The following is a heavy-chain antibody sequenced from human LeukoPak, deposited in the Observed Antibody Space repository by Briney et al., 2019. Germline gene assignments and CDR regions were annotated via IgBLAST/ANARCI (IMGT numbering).Heavy chain of an antibody. J-gene: IGHJ4*02. D-gene: IGHD4-17*01. CDR3: ARDPIGESVAFDY. V-gene: IGHV1-69*04. Sequence: SVKVSCKASGGTFNSYAISWVRQAPGQGLEWMGRITPMLGIANYAQKFQGRVTITADKSTTTGYMGLSSLRSEDTAVYYCARDPIGESVAFDYWGQGTLVTVSS. CDR1: GGTFNSYA. CDR2: ITPMLGIA.